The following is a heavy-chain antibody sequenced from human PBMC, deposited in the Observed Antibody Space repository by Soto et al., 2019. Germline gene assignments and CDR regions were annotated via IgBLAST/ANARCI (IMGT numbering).Heavy chain of an antibody. D-gene: IGHD4-17*01. CDR3: HRSTVVTTNAFDI. CDR2: ISGSGGST. V-gene: IGHV3-23*01. J-gene: IGHJ3*02. CDR1: GFTFSSYA. Sequence: EVQLLESGGGLVQPGGSLRLSCAASGFTFSSYAMSWVRQAPGKGLEWVSAISGSGGSTYYADSVKGRFTISRDNSKNTLYLQMNSLRAEDTAVYYCHRSTVVTTNAFDIWGQGTMVTVSS.